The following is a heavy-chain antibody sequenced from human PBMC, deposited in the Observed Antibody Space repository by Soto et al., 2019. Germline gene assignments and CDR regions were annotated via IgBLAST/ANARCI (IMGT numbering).Heavy chain of an antibody. CDR1: GGSISSYY. CDR2: IYNSGST. V-gene: IGHV4-59*08. Sequence: SETLSLTCTVSGGSISSYYWSWIRQPPGKGLEWIGYIYNSGSTNYNPSLKSRVTISVDTSKNQFSLKLSSVTAADTAVYYCVRHAQWIIRAYWGQGSLVTVSS. CDR3: VRHAQWIIRAY. D-gene: IGHD5-12*01. J-gene: IGHJ4*02.